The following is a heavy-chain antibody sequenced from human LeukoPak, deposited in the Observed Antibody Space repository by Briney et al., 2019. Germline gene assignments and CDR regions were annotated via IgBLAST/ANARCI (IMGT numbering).Heavy chain of an antibody. CDR2: IYNSGST. V-gene: IGHV4-59*08. J-gene: IGHJ4*02. CDR3: ARRQYYDSSGYWYYFDY. CDR1: GGSMSSYY. Sequence: PSETLSLTCTVSGGSMSSYYWNWIRQPPGKGLESIGYIYNSGSTNYNPSLKSRVTISVDTSKSQFSLKLSSVTAADTAVYYCARRQYYDSSGYWYYFDYWGQGTLVTVSS. D-gene: IGHD3-22*01.